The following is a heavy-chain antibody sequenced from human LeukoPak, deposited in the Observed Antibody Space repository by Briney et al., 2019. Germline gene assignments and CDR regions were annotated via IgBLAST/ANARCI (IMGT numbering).Heavy chain of an antibody. D-gene: IGHD3-10*01. CDR3: ASSLFGDPSHGMDV. V-gene: IGHV1-69*04. CDR2: IIPIFGIA. Sequence: SVKVSCKASGGTFSSYAISWVRQAPGQGLEWMGRIIPIFGIANYAQKFQGRVTITADKSTSTACMELSSLRSEDTAVYYCASSLFGDPSHGMDVWGQGTTVTVSS. CDR1: GGTFSSYA. J-gene: IGHJ6*02.